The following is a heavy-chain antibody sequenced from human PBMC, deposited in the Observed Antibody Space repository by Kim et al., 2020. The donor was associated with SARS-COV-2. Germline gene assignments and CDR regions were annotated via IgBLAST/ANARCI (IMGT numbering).Heavy chain of an antibody. CDR2: IKQDGSEK. J-gene: IGHJ5*02. V-gene: IGHV3-7*01. Sequence: GGSLRLSCAASGFSFSGYWMSWVRQAPGKGLEWVAHIKQDGSEKYYAGSVKGRFTVSRDNAKSSLYLQMNSLRDEDTAVYYCARGYRSRSWGQGTLVSV. D-gene: IGHD2-2*02. CDR3: ARGYRSRS. CDR1: GFSFSGYW.